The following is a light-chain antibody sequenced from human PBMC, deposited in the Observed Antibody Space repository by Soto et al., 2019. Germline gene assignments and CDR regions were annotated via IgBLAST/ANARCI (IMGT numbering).Light chain of an antibody. CDR1: QSILYRSDNKNY. J-gene: IGKJ1*01. CDR3: QQYYSTPT. V-gene: IGKV4-1*01. CDR2: WAS. Sequence: DIVMTQSPDSLAVSLGERATINCKSGQSILYRSDNKNYLAWYQQKPGQPPKLLIYWASTRESGVPDRFSGSGSGTDFTLTISSLQAEDVAVYYCQQYYSTPTFGQGTKVEIK.